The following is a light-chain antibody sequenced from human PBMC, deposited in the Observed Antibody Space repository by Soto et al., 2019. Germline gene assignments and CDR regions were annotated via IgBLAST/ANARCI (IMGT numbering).Light chain of an antibody. CDR2: LGS. V-gene: IGKV2-28*01. CDR3: MQAIQAPRT. CDR1: QSLLHSNGNIS. Sequence: DIVLTKSPLSLPVTPGEPASISCRSSQSLLHSNGNISLDWYLQKPGQSTQILIYLGSIRASGVRDRFRGSGSGTDFTLKITRVEAEDVRVYYGMQAIQAPRTFGLGTKVEIK. J-gene: IGKJ1*01.